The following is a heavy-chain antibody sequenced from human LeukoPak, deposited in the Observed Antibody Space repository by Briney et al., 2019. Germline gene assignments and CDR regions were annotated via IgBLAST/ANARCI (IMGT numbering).Heavy chain of an antibody. Sequence: SETLSLTCTVSGGSINGYYWSWIRQPPRKGLEWIGYIYSSGRTNYNPSLQSRVTISVDTSKNQFSLKLSSVTAADTAVYYCARTVVTTFDYWGQGTLVTVSS. CDR1: GGSINGYY. CDR2: IYSSGRT. D-gene: IGHD2-15*01. V-gene: IGHV4-59*01. CDR3: ARTVVTTFDY. J-gene: IGHJ4*02.